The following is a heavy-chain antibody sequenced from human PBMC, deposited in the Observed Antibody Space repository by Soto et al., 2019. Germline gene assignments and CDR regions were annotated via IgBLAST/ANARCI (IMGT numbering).Heavy chain of an antibody. D-gene: IGHD3-3*01. J-gene: IGHJ6*02. CDR2: VSGNGRTT. V-gene: IGHV3-23*01. CDR3: AKDGDYYDFWSGYGLDP. CDR1: GFIFSNYA. Sequence: PGGSLRLSCAGSGFIFSNYAVSWVRQAPGKGLEWVSAVSGNGRTTYYADSAKGRFSISRDNSKNTVYLLMNSLRAEDTAVYYCAKDGDYYDFWSGYGLDPWGQGTTVTGSS.